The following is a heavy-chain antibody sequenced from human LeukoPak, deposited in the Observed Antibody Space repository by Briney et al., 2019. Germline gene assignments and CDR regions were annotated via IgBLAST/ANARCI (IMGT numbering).Heavy chain of an antibody. CDR2: ISYSGST. CDR3: ARFDGRTYRDGFDI. V-gene: IGHV4-59*01. Sequence: SETLSLTCTVSGGSISSYYWSWIRQPPGKGLEWIGYISYSGSTNYNPSLKSRVTISVDTSKNQFSLKLSSVTAADTAVYYCARFDGRTYRDGFDIWGQGTMVTVSS. CDR1: GGSISSYY. D-gene: IGHD3-16*02. J-gene: IGHJ3*02.